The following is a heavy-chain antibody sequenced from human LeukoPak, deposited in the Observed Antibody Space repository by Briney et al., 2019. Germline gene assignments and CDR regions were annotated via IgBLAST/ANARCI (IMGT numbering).Heavy chain of an antibody. CDR3: AREGYCGGDCYSNYFDY. V-gene: IGHV3-30-3*01. CDR1: GFTFSSYA. Sequence: PGGSLRLSCAASGFTFSSYAMHWVRQAPGKGLEGVAVMSYDGSNKYYADSVKGRFTISRDNSKNTLYLQMNSLRAEDTAVYYCAREGYCGGDCYSNYFDYWGQGTLVTVSS. CDR2: MSYDGSNK. J-gene: IGHJ4*02. D-gene: IGHD2-21*02.